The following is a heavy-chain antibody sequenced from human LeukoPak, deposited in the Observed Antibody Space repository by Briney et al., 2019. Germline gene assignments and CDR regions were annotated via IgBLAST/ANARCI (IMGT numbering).Heavy chain of an antibody. D-gene: IGHD1-26*01. CDR3: ARRPGVGANVFPFDI. CDR1: GGSFSGYY. CDR2: INHSGST. J-gene: IGHJ3*02. Sequence: SEILSLTCAVYGGSFSGYYWSWIRQPPGKGLEWIGEINHSGSTNYNPSLNSRVTISVDTSKNQFSLKLSSVTAADTAVYCCARRPGVGANVFPFDIWGQGTMVTVSS. V-gene: IGHV4-34*01.